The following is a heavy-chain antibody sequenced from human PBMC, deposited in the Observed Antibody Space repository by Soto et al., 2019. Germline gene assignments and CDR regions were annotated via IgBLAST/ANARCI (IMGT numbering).Heavy chain of an antibody. Sequence: PSETLSLTCTVSGGSISSYYWSWIRQPAGKGLEWIGLIFANGHTDYNPSLKSRVTMSVDASKNQFSLRLTSMTAADTAVYYCVASLAASGLNWLDPWGRGTLVTVSS. CDR3: VASLAASGLNWLDP. J-gene: IGHJ5*02. D-gene: IGHD6-13*01. V-gene: IGHV4-4*07. CDR2: IFANGHT. CDR1: GGSISSYY.